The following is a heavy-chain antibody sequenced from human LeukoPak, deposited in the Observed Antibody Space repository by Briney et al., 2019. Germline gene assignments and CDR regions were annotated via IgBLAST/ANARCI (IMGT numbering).Heavy chain of an antibody. CDR1: GGSISSYY. D-gene: IGHD3-9*01. J-gene: IGHJ4*02. Sequence: KPSETLSLTCTVSGGSISSYYWSWIRQPPGKGLEWIGYIYYSGSTNYNPSLKSRVTISVDTSKNQFSLKLSSVTGADTAVYYCARSTGYYDGFDYWGQGTLVTVSS. CDR2: IYYSGST. V-gene: IGHV4-59*01. CDR3: ARSTGYYDGFDY.